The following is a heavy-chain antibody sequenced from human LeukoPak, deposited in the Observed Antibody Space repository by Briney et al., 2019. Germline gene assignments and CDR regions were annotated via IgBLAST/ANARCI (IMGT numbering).Heavy chain of an antibody. CDR2: INPNSGGT. Sequence: ASVKVSCRASGYTFTGYYMHWVRQAPGQGLEWMGWINPNSGGTNYAQEFQGRVTMTRDTSISTAYMELSRLRSDDTAVYYCARGSNPPTYDFWSGYYYYYYYMDVWGKGTTVTVSS. V-gene: IGHV1-2*02. D-gene: IGHD3-3*01. CDR1: GYTFTGYY. J-gene: IGHJ6*03. CDR3: ARGSNPPTYDFWSGYYYYYYYMDV.